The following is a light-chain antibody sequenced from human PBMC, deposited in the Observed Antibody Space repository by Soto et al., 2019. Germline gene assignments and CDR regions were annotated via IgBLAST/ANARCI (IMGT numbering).Light chain of an antibody. CDR2: AAS. Sequence: EIVMTQSPATLSVSPGERATLSCGASQRLGRNLAWYQQKFGQAPRLLIYAASTRATGVPPRFSASGSGTESPLTISSLQSEDPAEYYYQQYTNWPYTFGQGTILEI. J-gene: IGKJ2*01. CDR3: QQYTNWPYT. CDR1: QRLGRN. V-gene: IGKV3-15*01.